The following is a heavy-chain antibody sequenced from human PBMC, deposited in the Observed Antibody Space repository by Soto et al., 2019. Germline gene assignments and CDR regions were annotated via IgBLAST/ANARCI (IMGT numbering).Heavy chain of an antibody. D-gene: IGHD1-26*01. CDR1: GDSVSSNSAG. V-gene: IGHV6-1*01. J-gene: IGHJ4*01. CDR2: TYYRSKWYY. Sequence: SQTLSLTCAITGDSVSSNSAGWSWVRQSPSRGLEWLGRTYYRSKWYYEYAISVRGRITINPDTSKNQYSLQLNSVTPEDTAVYFCARGEQYSGRIFDYWGQGTLVTVSS. CDR3: ARGEQYSGRIFDY.